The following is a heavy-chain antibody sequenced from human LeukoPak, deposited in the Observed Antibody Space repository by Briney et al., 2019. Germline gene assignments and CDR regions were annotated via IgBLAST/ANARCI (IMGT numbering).Heavy chain of an antibody. V-gene: IGHV3-33*01. J-gene: IGHJ6*02. Sequence: GGSLRLSCAASGFTFSSYGMHWVRQAPGKGLEWVAVIWYDGSNKYYADSVKGRFTISRDNSKNTLYLQMNSLRAEDTAVYYCAREYYGSGSYYNPGMDVWGQGTTVTVS. CDR1: GFTFSSYG. CDR2: IWYDGSNK. D-gene: IGHD3-10*01. CDR3: AREYYGSGSYYNPGMDV.